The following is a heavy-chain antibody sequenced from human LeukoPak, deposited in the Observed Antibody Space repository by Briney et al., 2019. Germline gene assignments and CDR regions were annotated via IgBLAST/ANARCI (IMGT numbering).Heavy chain of an antibody. Sequence: SVKVSCKASGGTFSSYAIGWVRQAPGQGLEWMGRIIPILGIANYAQKFQGRVTITADKSTSTAYIELSSLRSEDTAVYYCARSRDGYNYYFDYWGQGTLVTVSS. D-gene: IGHD5-24*01. J-gene: IGHJ4*02. V-gene: IGHV1-69*04. CDR2: IIPILGIA. CDR3: ARSRDGYNYYFDY. CDR1: GGTFSSYA.